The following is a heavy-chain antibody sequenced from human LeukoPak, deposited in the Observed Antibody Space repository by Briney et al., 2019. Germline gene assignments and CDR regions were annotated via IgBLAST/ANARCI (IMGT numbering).Heavy chain of an antibody. D-gene: IGHD4-17*01. CDR1: GLTFSNYE. Sequence: GGSLRLSCAASGLTFSNYEMNWVRQAPGKGLEWVSYISSSGNIVYYADSVKGRFTISRDNAKNSMYLVISSLRAEDTAVYYCAGTYPHDYGDYVEYFQYWGQGTLVTVSS. CDR2: ISSSGNIV. J-gene: IGHJ1*01. V-gene: IGHV3-48*03. CDR3: AGTYPHDYGDYVEYFQY.